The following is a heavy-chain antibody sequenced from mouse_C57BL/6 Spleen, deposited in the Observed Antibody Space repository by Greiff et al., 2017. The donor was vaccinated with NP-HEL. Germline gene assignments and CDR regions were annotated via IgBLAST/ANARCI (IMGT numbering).Heavy chain of an antibody. V-gene: IGHV1-42*01. J-gene: IGHJ4*01. CDR3: ARGRGDAMDY. CDR1: GYSFTGYY. CDR2: INPSTGGT. Sequence: EVQLQQSGPELVKPGASVKISCKASGYSFTGYYMNWLKQSPAKSLVWIGEINPSTGGTTYNQKFKAKATLTVDKSSSTAYMQLKGLTSEDSAVYYCARGRGDAMDYWGQGTSVTVSS.